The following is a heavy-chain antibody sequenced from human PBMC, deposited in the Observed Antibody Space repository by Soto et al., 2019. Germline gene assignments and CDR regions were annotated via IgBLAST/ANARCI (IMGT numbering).Heavy chain of an antibody. J-gene: IGHJ4*02. D-gene: IGHD6-13*01. V-gene: IGHV3-30*18. CDR1: GFSFSSYA. CDR2: ISYDGEYK. CDR3: AKDWAMAAAATFPDN. Sequence: PGGSLRLSCAASGFSFSSYAMHWVRQAPGKGLEWVAIISYDGEYKYYADSVKGRFTITRDNSKNSFYLQVNSLRPLDTSIYYCAKDWAMAAAATFPDNWGQGP.